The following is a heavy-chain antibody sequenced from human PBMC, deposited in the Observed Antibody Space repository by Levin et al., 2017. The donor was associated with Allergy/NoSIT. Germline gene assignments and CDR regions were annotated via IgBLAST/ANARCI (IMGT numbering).Heavy chain of an antibody. V-gene: IGHV3-11*01. Sequence: GESLKISCAASGFTFSDYYMSWIRQAPGKGLEWVSYISSSGSTIYYADSVKGRFTISRDNAKNSLYLQMNSLRAEDTAVYYCARGQLDSSGYYGSIDYWGQGTLVTVSS. J-gene: IGHJ4*02. CDR2: ISSSGSTI. CDR1: GFTFSDYY. D-gene: IGHD3-22*01. CDR3: ARGQLDSSGYYGSIDY.